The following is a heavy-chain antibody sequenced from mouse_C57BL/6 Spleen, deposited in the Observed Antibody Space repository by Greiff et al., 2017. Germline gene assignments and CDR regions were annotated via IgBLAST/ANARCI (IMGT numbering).Heavy chain of an antibody. CDR2: INPYNGGT. J-gene: IGHJ1*03. V-gene: IGHV1-19*01. CDR3: ARHNYYGSSYDFDV. Sequence: EVQLQESGPVLVKPGASVKMSCKASGYTFTDYYMNWVKQSHGKSLEWIGVINPYNGGTSYNQKFKGKATLTVDKSSSTAYMELNSLTSEDSAVYYCARHNYYGSSYDFDVWGTGTTVTVSS. D-gene: IGHD1-1*01. CDR1: GYTFTDYY.